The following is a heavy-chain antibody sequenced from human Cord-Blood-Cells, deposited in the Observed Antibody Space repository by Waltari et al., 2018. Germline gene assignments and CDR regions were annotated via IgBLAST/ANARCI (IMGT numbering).Heavy chain of an antibody. CDR1: GGSISSYY. Sequence: QVQLQESGPGLVKPSETLSLTCTVSGGSISSYYWSWIRQPPGNGLEWIGYIYYSGSTNYNPSLKSRVTISVDTSKNQFSLKLSSVTAADTAVYYCARLSYYDSSDLGTYYYYGMDVWGQGTTVTVSS. CDR3: ARLSYYDSSDLGTYYYYGMDV. J-gene: IGHJ6*02. CDR2: IYYSGST. V-gene: IGHV4-59*08. D-gene: IGHD3-22*01.